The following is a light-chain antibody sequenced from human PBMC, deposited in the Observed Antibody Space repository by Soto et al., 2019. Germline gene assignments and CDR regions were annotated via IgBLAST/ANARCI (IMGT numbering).Light chain of an antibody. CDR1: SGHSSYA. J-gene: IGLJ3*02. CDR3: QTWGTVIRV. Sequence: QAVVTQSPSASASLGASVKLTCTLSSGHSSYAIAWHQQHPEKGPRYLMKLNSDGSHTKGDGIPDRFSGSSSGAERYLTISSLQSEDEADYYCQTWGTVIRVFGGGTKLTVL. V-gene: IGLV4-69*01. CDR2: LNSDGSH.